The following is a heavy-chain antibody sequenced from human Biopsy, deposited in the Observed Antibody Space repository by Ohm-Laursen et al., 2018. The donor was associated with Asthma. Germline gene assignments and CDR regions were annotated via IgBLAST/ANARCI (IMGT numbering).Heavy chain of an antibody. CDR1: GGTFNTYV. D-gene: IGHD2-2*01. CDR2: INSVFGTT. CDR3: ARKAGSCISRTCYSLDF. V-gene: IGHV1-69*13. Sequence: SVKVSCKYLGGTFNTYVIGWVRQAPGQGLEWMGGINSVFGTTTYPQKFQDRVTITADDSTSTAYMELSSLRSEDTAVYYCARKAGSCISRTCYSLDFWGQGTLVTVSS. J-gene: IGHJ4*02.